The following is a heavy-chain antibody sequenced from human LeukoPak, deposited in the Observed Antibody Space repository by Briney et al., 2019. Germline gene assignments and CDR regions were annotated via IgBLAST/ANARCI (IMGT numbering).Heavy chain of an antibody. J-gene: IGHJ4*02. V-gene: IGHV4-38-2*02. D-gene: IGHD6-13*01. CDR2: IYHSGST. Sequence: SETLSLTCTVSGYSISSGYYWGWLRQPPGKGLEWIGSIYHSGSTYYNPSLKSRVIISVDTSKNQFSLKLRSVTAADTAVYYCARPSSSFEYYFDYWGQGALVTVSS. CDR1: GYSISSGYY. CDR3: ARPSSSFEYYFDY.